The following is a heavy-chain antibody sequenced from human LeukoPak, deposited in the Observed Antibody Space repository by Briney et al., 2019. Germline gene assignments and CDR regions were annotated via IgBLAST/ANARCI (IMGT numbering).Heavy chain of an antibody. CDR1: GYTFTSYD. V-gene: IGHV1-8*01. Sequence: ASVKVSCKASGYTFTSYDINWVRQATGQGLEWMGWMNPNSGTTGYAQKFQGRVTMTRSTSISTAYMELSSLRSEDTAVYYCARVRGYCSSTSCYGWWFDPWGQGTLVTVSS. D-gene: IGHD2-2*01. CDR3: ARVRGYCSSTSCYGWWFDP. J-gene: IGHJ5*02. CDR2: MNPNSGTT.